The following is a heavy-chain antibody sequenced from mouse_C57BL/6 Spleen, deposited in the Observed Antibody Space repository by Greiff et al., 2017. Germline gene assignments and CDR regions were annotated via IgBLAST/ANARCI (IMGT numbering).Heavy chain of an antibody. J-gene: IGHJ2*01. V-gene: IGHV1-80*01. CDR1: GYAFSSYW. Sequence: QVQLQQSGAELVKPGASVKISCKASGYAFSSYWMNWVKQRPGKGLEWIGQIYPGDGDTNYNGKFKGKATLTADKSSSTAYMQLSSLTSEDSAVYFCARSYYCNSFDYWGQGTTLTVSS. D-gene: IGHD2-10*01. CDR3: ARSYYCNSFDY. CDR2: IYPGDGDT.